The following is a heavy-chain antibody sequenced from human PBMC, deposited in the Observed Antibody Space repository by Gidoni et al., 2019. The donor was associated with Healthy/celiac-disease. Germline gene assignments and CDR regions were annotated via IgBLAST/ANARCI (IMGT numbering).Heavy chain of an antibody. Sequence: QVQLQESGPGLVKPSGTLSLTCAVSGGSISSSNWWSWVRQPPGKGLEWIGEIYHSGSTNYNPSLKSRVTISVDKSKNQFSLKLSSVTAADTAVYYCARGYYDFWSGYYVSWFDPWGQGTLVTVSS. V-gene: IGHV4-4*02. CDR1: GGSISSSNW. CDR3: ARGYYDFWSGYYVSWFDP. D-gene: IGHD3-3*01. J-gene: IGHJ5*02. CDR2: IYHSGST.